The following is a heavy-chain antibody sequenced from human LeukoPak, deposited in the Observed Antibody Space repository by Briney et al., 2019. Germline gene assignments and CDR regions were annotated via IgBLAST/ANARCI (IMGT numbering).Heavy chain of an antibody. CDR1: GGSISSGGYY. D-gene: IGHD6-19*01. J-gene: IGHJ6*02. CDR2: IYYSGST. CDR3: ARVIGYSSGWYYGMDV. Sequence: SETLSLTCTVSGGSISSGGYYWSWIRQHPGKGLEWIGYIYYSGSTYYNPSLKSRVTISVDTSKNQFSLKLSSVTAADTAVYYCARVIGYSSGWYYGMDVWGQGTTVTVSS. V-gene: IGHV4-31*03.